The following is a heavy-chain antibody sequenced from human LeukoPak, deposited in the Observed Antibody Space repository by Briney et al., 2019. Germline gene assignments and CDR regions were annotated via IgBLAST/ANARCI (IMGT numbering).Heavy chain of an antibody. CDR2: IYSGGST. CDR1: GFTVSSNY. Sequence: PGGSLRLSCAASGFTVSSNYMSWVRQTPGKGLEWVSVIYSGGSTYYADSVKGRFTISRDNSKNTLYLQMNSLRAEDTAVYYCARDASGDYLDYWGQGTLVTVSS. V-gene: IGHV3-66*01. J-gene: IGHJ4*02. D-gene: IGHD4-17*01. CDR3: ARDASGDYLDY.